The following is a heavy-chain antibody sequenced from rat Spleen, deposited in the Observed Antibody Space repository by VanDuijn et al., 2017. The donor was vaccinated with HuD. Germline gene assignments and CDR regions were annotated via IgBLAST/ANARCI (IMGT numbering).Heavy chain of an antibody. CDR3: GREGATIDY. Sequence: EVQLQESGPALVKPSQSLSLTCSVTGHSITSSYRWNWIRKFPGNKLEWMGYINSAGTTNYNPSLKSRISITRDTSKNQFFLQLNSMTTEDTATYYCGREGATIDYWGQGVMVTVSS. V-gene: IGHV3-3*01. CDR2: INSAGTT. CDR1: GHSITSSYR. D-gene: IGHD1-1*01. J-gene: IGHJ2*01.